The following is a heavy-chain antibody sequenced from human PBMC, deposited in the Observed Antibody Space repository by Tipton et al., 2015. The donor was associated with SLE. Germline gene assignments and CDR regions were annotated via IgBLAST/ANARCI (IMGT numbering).Heavy chain of an antibody. CDR2: IKQDGSEK. D-gene: IGHD5-12*01. CDR3: ARLSGFDSLFDY. Sequence: SLRLSCAASGFTFSGYWMTWVRQAPGKGLEWVANIKQDGSEKYYVESVEGRFTISRDNAKTSLYLQMNSLRADDTGVYYCARLSGFDSLFDYWGQGTLVTVSS. V-gene: IGHV3-7*01. J-gene: IGHJ4*02. CDR1: GFTFSGYW.